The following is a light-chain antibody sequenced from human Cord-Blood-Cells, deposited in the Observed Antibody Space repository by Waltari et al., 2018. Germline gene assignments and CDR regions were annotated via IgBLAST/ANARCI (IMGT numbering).Light chain of an antibody. J-gene: IGKJ3*01. Sequence: DIQMTQSPSSLSESVGDRVTITCRASQGIRNYLAWFLQKQGKAPKALIYAAASLQSGVPSKFSGIRSLTDFPLTISSLQPEYFATYYCQQYNSYPFTFGPGTKVDIK. CDR2: AAA. V-gene: IGKV1-16*02. CDR3: QQYNSYPFT. CDR1: QGIRNY.